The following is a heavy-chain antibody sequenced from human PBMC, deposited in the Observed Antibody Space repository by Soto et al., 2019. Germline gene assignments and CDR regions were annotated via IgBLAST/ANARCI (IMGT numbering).Heavy chain of an antibody. D-gene: IGHD6-13*01. CDR2: IKQDGSEK. Sequence: GGSLRLYCAASGFTFSSYWMSWVRQAPGKGLEWVANIKQDGSEKYYVDSVKGRFTISRDNAKNSLYLQMNSLRAEDTAVYYCARERRIAAAGTGYWGQGTLVTVSS. V-gene: IGHV3-7*01. CDR3: ARERRIAAAGTGY. J-gene: IGHJ4*02. CDR1: GFTFSSYW.